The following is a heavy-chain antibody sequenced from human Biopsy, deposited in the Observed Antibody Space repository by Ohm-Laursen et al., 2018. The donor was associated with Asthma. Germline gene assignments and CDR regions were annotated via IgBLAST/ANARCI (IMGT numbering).Heavy chain of an antibody. CDR3: ASECPKDYVRYNFQF. Sequence: ASAKVSCNISGYSLTDLSMHWVRQAPGQGLEWMGGHDHEEGGTVNARRFQGRVTMTEDTSTDTAYMELSSLSSDDAAVYYCASECPKDYVRYNFQFWGQGTLVTVSS. J-gene: IGHJ4*02. V-gene: IGHV1-24*01. CDR2: HDHEEGGT. CDR1: GYSLTDLS. D-gene: IGHD4-17*01.